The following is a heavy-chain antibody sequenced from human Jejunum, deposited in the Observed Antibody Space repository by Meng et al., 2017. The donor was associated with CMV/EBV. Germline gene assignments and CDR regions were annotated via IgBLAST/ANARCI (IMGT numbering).Heavy chain of an antibody. Sequence: FSCVSISSASFYWGWIRQPPGKGLEWIGSVFYSGSTYYNPSLRSRLTVSIDTTKNQFSLKLRSVTAADTAIYYCARGGVLWCPLNWGQGTLVTVSS. J-gene: IGHJ1*01. V-gene: IGHV4-39*07. CDR2: VFYSGST. CDR3: ARGGVLWCPLN. CDR1: CVSISSASFY. D-gene: IGHD2-21*01.